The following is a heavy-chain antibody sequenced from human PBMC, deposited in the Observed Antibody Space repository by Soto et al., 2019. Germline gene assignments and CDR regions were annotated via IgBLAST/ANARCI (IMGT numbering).Heavy chain of an antibody. CDR3: ARGGGSPDY. D-gene: IGHD1-26*01. V-gene: IGHV4-59*02. Sequence: QLQLQESGPGLVKPSETLSLTCTVSGGSVNSYYFSWIRQPPGKGLAWIGYIYYSGSTNYNPSLKSRVTISIDTSKNQFSLKLTSVTAADTAVYFCARGGGSPDYWGQGTLVTVSS. CDR2: IYYSGST. J-gene: IGHJ4*02. CDR1: GGSVNSYY.